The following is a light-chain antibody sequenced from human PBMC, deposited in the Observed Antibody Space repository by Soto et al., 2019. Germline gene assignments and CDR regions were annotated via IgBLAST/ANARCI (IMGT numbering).Light chain of an antibody. CDR2: GAS. Sequence: DIEMSQSTSSLSAAVGDRVTITCRASQSISISLNWYQLKPGKAPNLLMYGASYLKSGVPTRFSGSGSGTDFTLTISSLQPEDFATYYCQQTYTTPEITFGQGKRLEIK. CDR3: QQTYTTPEIT. J-gene: IGKJ5*01. CDR1: QSISIS. V-gene: IGKV1-39*01.